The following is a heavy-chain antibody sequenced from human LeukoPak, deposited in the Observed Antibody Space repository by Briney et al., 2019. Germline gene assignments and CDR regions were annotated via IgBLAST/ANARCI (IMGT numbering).Heavy chain of an antibody. V-gene: IGHV1-69*06. D-gene: IGHD6-13*01. CDR1: GGTFSSYA. CDR3: ARGSEQLVSFVWDY. Sequence: SVKVSCKASGGTFSSYAISWVRQAPGQGLEWMGGIIPIFGTANYAQKFQGRVTITADKSTSTVYMELSSLRSEDTAVYYCARGSEQLVSFVWDYWGQGTLVTVSS. J-gene: IGHJ4*02. CDR2: IIPIFGTA.